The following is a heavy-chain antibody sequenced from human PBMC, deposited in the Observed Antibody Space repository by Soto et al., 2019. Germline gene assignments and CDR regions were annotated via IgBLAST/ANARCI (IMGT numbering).Heavy chain of an antibody. CDR3: TRVLGALGNRWYLDL. D-gene: IGHD2-15*01. CDR1: GGSISRSNW. CDR2: IYHSGLT. Sequence: QVQLQESGPGLVKPSETLSLICAVSGGSISRSNWWSWVRQPPGKGLEWIGEIYHSGLTDYNPSLYSRVTISIVKSNIHFSLNLTSVTAADTAIYYFTRVLGALGNRWYLDLCGRGILVSVSS. V-gene: IGHV4-4*02. J-gene: IGHJ2*01.